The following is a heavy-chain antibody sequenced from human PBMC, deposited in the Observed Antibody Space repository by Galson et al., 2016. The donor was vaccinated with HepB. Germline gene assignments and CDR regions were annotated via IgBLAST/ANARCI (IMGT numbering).Heavy chain of an antibody. CDR2: LSYDGNNK. Sequence: SLRLSCAASGFRFSEHYMDWVRQAPGKGLEWVAALSYDGNNKWYADSVKGRFTISRDNSRTTLYLEMNSLRAADTAVYYGARKRGHSGSYYYYGLDVWGQGTTVTVSS. D-gene: IGHD1-26*01. V-gene: IGHV3-30-3*01. J-gene: IGHJ6*02. CDR3: ARKRGHSGSYYYYGLDV. CDR1: GFRFSEHY.